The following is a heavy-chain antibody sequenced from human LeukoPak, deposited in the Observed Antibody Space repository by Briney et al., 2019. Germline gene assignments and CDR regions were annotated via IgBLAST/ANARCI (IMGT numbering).Heavy chain of an antibody. D-gene: IGHD3-22*01. V-gene: IGHV3-48*01. CDR3: ARDPSGYYDSSGHFAYYFDY. CDR1: GFTFSSYD. CDR2: ITSSSSTI. Sequence: GGSLRLSCAASGFTFSSYDMNWVRQAPGKGLEWVSYITSSSSTIYYADSVKGRFTISRDNAKNSLYLQMNSLRAEDTAVYYCARDPSGYYDSSGHFAYYFDYWGQGTLVTVSS. J-gene: IGHJ4*02.